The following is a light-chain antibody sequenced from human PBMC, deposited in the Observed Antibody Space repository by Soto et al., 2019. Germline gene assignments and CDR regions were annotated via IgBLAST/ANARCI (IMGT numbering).Light chain of an antibody. J-gene: IGKJ1*01. V-gene: IGKV1-39*01. Sequence: DIQMTQSPSSLSASVGDIFTITCGASQSISTYLNWYQQKPGKAPKPLIYTASTLQSGVPSRFSGSGSGTEFTLTITSLQPDDFATYYCQQTYSTPRTFGQGTKVDIK. CDR1: QSISTY. CDR3: QQTYSTPRT. CDR2: TAS.